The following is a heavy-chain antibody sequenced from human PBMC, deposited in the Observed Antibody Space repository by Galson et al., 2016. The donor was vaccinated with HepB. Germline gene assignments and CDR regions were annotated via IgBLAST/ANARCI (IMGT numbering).Heavy chain of an antibody. CDR2: INHSGST. CDR1: GGSVNSAGYY. CDR3: ARGLYDFLSGYYGRSPNFDY. J-gene: IGHJ4*02. V-gene: IGHV4-34*01. Sequence: SETLSLTCTVSGGSVNSAGYYWTWIRQPPGKGLEWIGEINHSGSTNYKPSLKSRVTISVDTSKNQFSLKLSSVTAADTAVYYCARGLYDFLSGYYGRSPNFDYWGQGTLVTFSS. D-gene: IGHD3-3*01.